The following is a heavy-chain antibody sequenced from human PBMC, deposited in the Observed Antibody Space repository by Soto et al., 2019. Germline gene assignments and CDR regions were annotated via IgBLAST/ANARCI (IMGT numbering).Heavy chain of an antibody. V-gene: IGHV3-23*01. CDR2: ISGSGGST. J-gene: IGHJ6*02. D-gene: IGHD6-13*01. CDR3: AKVTKRAAAGRHEYYKYGMDV. Sequence: GETLKISRAPSESTFSSHARRWVRQATGNGLEWVSAISGSGGSTYYADSVKGRFTISRDNSKNTLYLQMNSLRAEDTALYYCAKVTKRAAAGRHEYYKYGMDVWGQGTTVTVSS. CDR1: ESTFSSHA.